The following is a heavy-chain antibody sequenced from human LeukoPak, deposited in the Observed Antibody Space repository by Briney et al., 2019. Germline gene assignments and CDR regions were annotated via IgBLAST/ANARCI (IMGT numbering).Heavy chain of an antibody. CDR2: ISPSSSTK. V-gene: IGHV3-48*03. Sequence: PGGSLRLSCAASGFSFSSYEMNWVRQAPGKGLEWVSNISPSSSTKYYADSVKGRFTVSRDNAKNSLYLQMNSLRAGDTGVYYCTKLAVASADSWGQGTLVTVSS. CDR3: TKLAVASADS. D-gene: IGHD6-19*01. CDR1: GFSFSSYE. J-gene: IGHJ4*02.